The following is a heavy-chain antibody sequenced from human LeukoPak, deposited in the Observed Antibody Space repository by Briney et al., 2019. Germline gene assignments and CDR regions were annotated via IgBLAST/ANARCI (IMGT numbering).Heavy chain of an antibody. CDR1: GYTFTSYG. Sequence: ASVKVSCKASGYTFTSYGISWVRQAPGQGLEGMGWISAYNGNTNYAQKLQGRVTMTTDTSTSTAYMELRSLRSDDTAVYYCARDISPYYVSSGYIRYDAFDIWGQGTMVTVST. D-gene: IGHD3-22*01. V-gene: IGHV1-18*01. CDR2: ISAYNGNT. J-gene: IGHJ3*02. CDR3: ARDISPYYVSSGYIRYDAFDI.